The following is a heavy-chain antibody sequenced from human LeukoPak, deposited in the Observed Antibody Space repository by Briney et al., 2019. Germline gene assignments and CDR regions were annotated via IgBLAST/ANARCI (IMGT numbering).Heavy chain of an antibody. CDR1: GYTFTGYY. CDR2: FDPEDGET. V-gene: IGHV1-24*01. J-gene: IGHJ3*02. D-gene: IGHD2-2*01. Sequence: ASVKVSCKASGYTFTGYYMHWVRQAPGKGLEWMGGFDPEDGETIYAQKFQGRVTMTEDTSTDTAYMELSSLRSEDTAVYYCATGYYCSSTSCYPSPIVGATLGAFDIWGQGTMVTVSS. CDR3: ATGYYCSSTSCYPSPIVGATLGAFDI.